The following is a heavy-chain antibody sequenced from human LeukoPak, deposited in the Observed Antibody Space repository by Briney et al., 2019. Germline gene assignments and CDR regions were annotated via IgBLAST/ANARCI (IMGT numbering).Heavy chain of an antibody. D-gene: IGHD3-10*01. J-gene: IGHJ4*02. CDR1: GYTFTGYY. Sequence: VASVKVSCKASGYTFTGYYMHWVRQAPGQGLEWMGWITTDTGNPTYAQGFTGRFVFSLDTSVSTAYLQISNLKAEDTAVYYCARVESRHYYGSAGGVWGQGTLVTVSS. CDR2: ITTDTGNP. CDR3: ARVESRHYYGSAGGV. V-gene: IGHV7-4-1*02.